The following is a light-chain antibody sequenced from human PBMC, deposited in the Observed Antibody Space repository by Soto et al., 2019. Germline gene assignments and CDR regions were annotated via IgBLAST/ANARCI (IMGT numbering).Light chain of an antibody. J-gene: IGLJ3*02. CDR2: TNN. Sequence: QSVLTQPPSASGTPGQRVTISCSGSSSNIGSNTVNWYQQLPGTAPKLLIYTNNQRPSGVPDRFSGSKSGTSASLSISGLQSEDEADYYCAAYDDSLNGWVFGGGTTLTVL. V-gene: IGLV1-44*01. CDR3: AAYDDSLNGWV. CDR1: SSNIGSNT.